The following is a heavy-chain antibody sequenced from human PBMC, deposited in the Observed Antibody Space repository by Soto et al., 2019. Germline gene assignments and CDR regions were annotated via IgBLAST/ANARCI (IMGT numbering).Heavy chain of an antibody. Sequence: SETLSLTCTVSGGTISSGGYYWSWIRQHPGKGLEWIGYIYYSGSTYYNPSLKSRVTISLDTSKNQFSLKLSSVTAADTAVYYCARGIAAAHEYFQHWGQGTLVTVSS. CDR1: GGTISSGGYY. J-gene: IGHJ1*01. D-gene: IGHD6-13*01. CDR2: IYYSGST. V-gene: IGHV4-31*03. CDR3: ARGIAAAHEYFQH.